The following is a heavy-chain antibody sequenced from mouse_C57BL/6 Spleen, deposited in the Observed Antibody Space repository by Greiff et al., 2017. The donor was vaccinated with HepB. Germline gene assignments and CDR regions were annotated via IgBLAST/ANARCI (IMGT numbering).Heavy chain of an antibody. D-gene: IGHD1-1*01. Sequence: VQLQQSGPELVKPGASVKIPCKASGYTFTDYNMDWVKQSHGKSLEWIGDINPNNGGTIYNQKFKGKATLTVDKSSSTAYMELRSLTSEDTAVYYCARDYGIPYAMDYWGQGTSVTVSS. CDR1: GYTFTDYN. CDR3: ARDYGIPYAMDY. J-gene: IGHJ4*01. CDR2: INPNNGGT. V-gene: IGHV1-18*01.